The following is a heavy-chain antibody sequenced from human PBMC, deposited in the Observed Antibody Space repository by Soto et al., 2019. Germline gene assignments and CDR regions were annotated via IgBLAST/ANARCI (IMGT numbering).Heavy chain of an antibody. J-gene: IGHJ4*02. Sequence: QVQVQQWGAGLLKPSETLSLTCAVYGGSFSGYYRTWIRQPPGTGLEWIGEINHSGSTNYNPSLKSRVTISVDTSKSQFSLKLTSVTAADTAVYYCARDKITGLFDYWGQGTLVTVSS. D-gene: IGHD2-8*02. V-gene: IGHV4-34*01. CDR3: ARDKITGLFDY. CDR2: INHSGST. CDR1: GGSFSGYY.